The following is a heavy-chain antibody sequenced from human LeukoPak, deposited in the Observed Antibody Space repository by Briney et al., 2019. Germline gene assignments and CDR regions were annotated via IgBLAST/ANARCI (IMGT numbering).Heavy chain of an antibody. Sequence: GGSLRLSCAASGFTFASYEMNWVRQAPGKGLECIAYIHASGSTIYYSDSVKGRFTISRDNAKNSLYLQMNSLSAEDTAVYYCARKAGYYYYYGMDVWGKGTTVTVSS. V-gene: IGHV3-48*03. CDR2: IHASGSTI. CDR3: ARKAGYYYYYGMDV. J-gene: IGHJ6*04. CDR1: GFTFASYE. D-gene: IGHD6-25*01.